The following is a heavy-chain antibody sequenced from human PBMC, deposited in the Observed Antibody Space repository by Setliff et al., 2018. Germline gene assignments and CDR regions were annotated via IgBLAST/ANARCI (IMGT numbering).Heavy chain of an antibody. V-gene: IGHV3-21*01. CDR2: ISSSSTFI. J-gene: IGHJ6*03. CDR1: GFTFSSDP. Sequence: GGSLRLSCSASGFTFSSDPMNWVRQTPGKGLEWVSSISSSSTFIYYAESLKGRFTISRDNAKNSLVLHMNSLIAEDTAVYYCALPFGVVNYYYYMDVWGKGTTVTVSS. CDR3: ALPFGVVNYYYYMDV. D-gene: IGHD3-3*01.